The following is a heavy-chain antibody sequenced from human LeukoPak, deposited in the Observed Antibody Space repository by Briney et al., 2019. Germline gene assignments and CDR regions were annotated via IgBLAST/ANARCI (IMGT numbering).Heavy chain of an antibody. CDR2: ISTSGGST. CDR1: GSTFSSYA. D-gene: IGHD2-15*01. CDR3: AKGILSPVIVPFDF. Sequence: GGSLRLSCAASGSTFSSYAVTWVRQAPGKGLEWVSAISTSGGSTFYADSVKGRFTISRDNSENTLYLQMNSLRAEDTAVYYCAKGILSPVIVPFDFWGQGTLVTVSS. J-gene: IGHJ4*02. V-gene: IGHV3-23*01.